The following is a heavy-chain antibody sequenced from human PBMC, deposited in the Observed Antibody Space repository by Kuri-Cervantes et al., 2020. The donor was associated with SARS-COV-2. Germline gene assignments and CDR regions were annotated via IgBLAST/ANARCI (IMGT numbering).Heavy chain of an antibody. J-gene: IGHJ4*02. CDR3: ARSIIAVAGFGGRDY. V-gene: IGHV3-30*03. D-gene: IGHD6-19*01. CDR1: GFTFSSYG. Sequence: GGSLRLSCAASGFTFSSYGMHWVRQAPGKGLEWVAVISYDGSNKYYADSVKGRFTISRDNSKNTLYLQMNSLRVEDTAVYYCARSIIAVAGFGGRDYWGQGTLVTVSS. CDR2: ISYDGSNK.